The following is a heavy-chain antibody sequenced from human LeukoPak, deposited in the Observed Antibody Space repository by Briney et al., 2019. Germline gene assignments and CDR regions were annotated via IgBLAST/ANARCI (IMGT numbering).Heavy chain of an antibody. CDR2: ISGSGARA. CDR3: AKEVVMGETNYYYYGMDV. V-gene: IGHV3-23*01. D-gene: IGHD1-26*01. CDR1: GFNFRGYA. J-gene: IGHJ6*01. Sequence: PGGSLRLSCAASGFNFRGYAMSWVRQAPGKGLEWVSAISGSGARAHYAESVRGRFTISRDNSQNTLHLQMTSLRAEDTAVYYCAKEVVMGETNYYYYGMDVWVQGATVTVSS.